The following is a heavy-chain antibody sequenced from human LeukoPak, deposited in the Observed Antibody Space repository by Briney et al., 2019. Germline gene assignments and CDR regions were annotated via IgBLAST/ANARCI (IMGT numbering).Heavy chain of an antibody. V-gene: IGHV1-8*01. CDR2: MNPNSGNT. CDR1: GYTFTSYD. D-gene: IGHD6-13*01. J-gene: IGHJ6*02. CDR3: AREGAFPQGSIAAAGTCGMDA. Sequence: ASVKVSCTATGYTFTSYDINWVRQATGQGLEWMGWMNPNSGNTGYAQKFQGRVTMTRNTSISTAYMELSSLRSEDTAVYYCAREGAFPQGSIAAAGTCGMDAWGQGTTVTVSS.